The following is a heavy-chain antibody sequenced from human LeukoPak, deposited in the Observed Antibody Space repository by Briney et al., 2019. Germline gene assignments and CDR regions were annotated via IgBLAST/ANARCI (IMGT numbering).Heavy chain of an antibody. J-gene: IGHJ4*02. D-gene: IGHD3-22*01. CDR3: TRDSGPYYESSGYYSYYFDY. Sequence: GGSLRLSCTASGFTFGDYAMSWVRQAPGKGLEWVGFIRSKAYGGTTEYAASVKGRFTISRDDYKSIAYLQMNSLKTEDTAVYYCTRDSGPYYESSGYYSYYFDYWGQGTLVTVSS. CDR1: GFTFGDYA. V-gene: IGHV3-49*04. CDR2: IRSKAYGGTT.